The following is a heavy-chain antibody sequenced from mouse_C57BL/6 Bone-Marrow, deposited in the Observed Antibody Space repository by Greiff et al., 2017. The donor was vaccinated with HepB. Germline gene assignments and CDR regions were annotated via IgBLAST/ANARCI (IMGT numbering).Heavy chain of an antibody. CDR1: GFTFSSYA. CDR3: ARYGNFHY. CDR2: ISDGGSYT. Sequence: EVQLVESGGGLVKPGGSLKLSCAASGFTFSSYAMSWVRQTPVKRLEWVATISDGGSYTYYPDNVKGRFTISRDNAKNNLYLQMSHLKSEDTAMYYCARYGNFHYWGQGTTLTVSS. J-gene: IGHJ2*01. D-gene: IGHD2-10*02. V-gene: IGHV5-4*01.